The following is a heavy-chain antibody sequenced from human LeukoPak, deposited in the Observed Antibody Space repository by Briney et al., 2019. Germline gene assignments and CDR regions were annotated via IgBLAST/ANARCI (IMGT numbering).Heavy chain of an antibody. V-gene: IGHV3-23*01. J-gene: IGHJ5*02. D-gene: IGHD3-9*01. CDR2: ISGSGGST. CDR1: GFTFSSYA. Sequence: GGSLRLSCAASGFTFSSYAMSWVRQAPGKGLEWVSAISGSGGSTYYADSVKGRFTISRDNSKNTLYLQMNSLRAEDTAVYYCAKVYYDILTGSPNWFDPWGQGTLVTVSS. CDR3: AKVYYDILTGSPNWFDP.